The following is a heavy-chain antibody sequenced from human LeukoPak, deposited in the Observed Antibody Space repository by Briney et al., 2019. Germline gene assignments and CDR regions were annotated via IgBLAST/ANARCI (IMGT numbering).Heavy chain of an antibody. V-gene: IGHV4-4*07. D-gene: IGHD3-10*01. Sequence: SETLSLTCTVSGGSITSYYWSWIRQPVGKGLEWIGRIYSSGSTNYNPSLNSRVTVSVDTARNQFALKLKSETAADTALYYCARDLWFGEFFDAFDIWGRGTMVTVSS. CDR3: ARDLWFGEFFDAFDI. CDR1: GGSITSYY. CDR2: IYSSGST. J-gene: IGHJ3*02.